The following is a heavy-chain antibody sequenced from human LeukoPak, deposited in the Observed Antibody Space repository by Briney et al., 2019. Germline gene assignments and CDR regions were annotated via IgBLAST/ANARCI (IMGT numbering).Heavy chain of an antibody. Sequence: NPSETLSLTCIVSGGSISSYYWSWIRQPPGKGLEWIGYIHYTGSTNYNPSLKSRVTISVDTSKNQFSLKLSSVTAADTAVYYCARDRLAAAGRLFDYWGQGTLVTVSS. CDR2: IHYTGST. CDR1: GGSISSYY. CDR3: ARDRLAAAGRLFDY. D-gene: IGHD6-13*01. V-gene: IGHV4-59*01. J-gene: IGHJ4*02.